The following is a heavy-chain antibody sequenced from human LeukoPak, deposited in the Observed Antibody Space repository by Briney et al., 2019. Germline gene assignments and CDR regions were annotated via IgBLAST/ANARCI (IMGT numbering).Heavy chain of an antibody. CDR3: ARDSSGLYYYYGMDV. CDR2: IIPILGIA. D-gene: IGHD3-22*01. J-gene: IGHJ6*02. Sequence: ASVTVSCKASGGTFSSYAISWVRQAPGQGLEWMGRIIPILGIANYAQKFQGRVTITADKSTSTAYMELSSLRSEDTAVYYCARDSSGLYYYYGMDVGGQGTTVTVS. V-gene: IGHV1-69*04. CDR1: GGTFSSYA.